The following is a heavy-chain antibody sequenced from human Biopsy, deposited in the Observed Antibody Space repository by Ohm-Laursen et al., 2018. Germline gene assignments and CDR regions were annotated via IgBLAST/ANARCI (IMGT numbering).Heavy chain of an antibody. V-gene: IGHV4-59*11. CDR1: GGSFTGHY. Sequence: SETLSLTCTVSGGSFTGHYWTWIRQPPGKGLEWIGHISHTGYTSYKSSLKSRVTISLDTSRKHFSLRLTSLAAADTAVYYCARGSNEYGGPYFQHWGQGTLATVSS. CDR2: ISHTGYT. CDR3: ARGSNEYGGPYFQH. J-gene: IGHJ1*01. D-gene: IGHD4-23*01.